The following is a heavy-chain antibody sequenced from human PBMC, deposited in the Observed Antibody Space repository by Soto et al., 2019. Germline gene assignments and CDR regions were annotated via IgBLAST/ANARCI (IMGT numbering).Heavy chain of an antibody. CDR2: IYSGGST. D-gene: IGHD3-10*01. V-gene: IGHV3-66*01. Sequence: GGSLRLSSAASGFTVSSNYMSWVRQAPGKGLEWVSVIYSGGSTYYADSVKGRFTISRDNSKNTLYLQMNSLRAEDTAVYYCASFMVRGVIDYWGQGTLVTVSS. CDR1: GFTVSSNY. CDR3: ASFMVRGVIDY. J-gene: IGHJ4*02.